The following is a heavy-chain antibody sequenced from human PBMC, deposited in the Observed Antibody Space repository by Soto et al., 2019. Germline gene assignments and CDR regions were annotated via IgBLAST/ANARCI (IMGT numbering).Heavy chain of an antibody. CDR3: ARDLDGSGSYYTDY. V-gene: IGHV1-18*01. D-gene: IGHD3-10*01. CDR2: ISPYKGNT. CDR1: GYTFTNCG. J-gene: IGHJ4*02. Sequence: GAAVKVSCKASGYTFTNCGMAWVGQAPGQGVEWMGWISPYKGNTHYAQKFQGRVTMTTDTSTSTAYMVLRSLRSDDTAVYYCARDLDGSGSYYTDYWGQGTLVTVSS.